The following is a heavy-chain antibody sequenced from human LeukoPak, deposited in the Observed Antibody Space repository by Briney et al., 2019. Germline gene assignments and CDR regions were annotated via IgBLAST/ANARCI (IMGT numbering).Heavy chain of an antibody. CDR3: ARTFQAPSYGDSDSRTKYPYSMDV. J-gene: IGHJ6*02. CDR1: GYSISSGYY. D-gene: IGHD4-17*01. CDR2: IYHSGST. V-gene: IGHV4-38-2*02. Sequence: PSETLSLTCTVSGYSISSGYYWGWIRQPPGKGLEWIGSIYHSGSTYYNPSLKSRVTISVDTSKNHFSLKLTSVTAADTAVYYCARTFQAPSYGDSDSRTKYPYSMDVWGQGTMVAVSS.